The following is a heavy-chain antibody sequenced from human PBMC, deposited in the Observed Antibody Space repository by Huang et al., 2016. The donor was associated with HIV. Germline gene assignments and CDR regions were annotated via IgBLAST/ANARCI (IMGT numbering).Heavy chain of an antibody. J-gene: IGHJ4*02. CDR1: GGSISTGSYS. CDR2: IYYSGST. Sequence: QVQLQESGPGLVKPSETLSLNCTVSGGSISTGSYSWGWIRQTPGKGLEWIASIYYSGSTNYIPSLKSRVTISVDTSQNQFSLKLSSVTAADTAIYYCARRLGNYFFDYWGQGTLVTVSS. D-gene: IGHD7-27*01. V-gene: IGHV4-39*01. CDR3: ARRLGNYFFDY.